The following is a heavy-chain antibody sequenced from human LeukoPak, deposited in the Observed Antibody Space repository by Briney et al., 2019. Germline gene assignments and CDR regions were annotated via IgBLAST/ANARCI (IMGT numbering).Heavy chain of an antibody. CDR1: GGSFSGYY. CDR2: IHYSETT. CDR3: ARGPTYQPIDF. J-gene: IGHJ4*02. D-gene: IGHD2-2*01. V-gene: IGHV4-34*01. Sequence: SETLSLTCAVYGGSFSGYYWGWIRQPPGKGLEWIASIHYSETTYYNPSLKSRVTISVDTSKNHFSLKLSSVTAADTAVYYCARGPTYQPIDFWGQGTLVTVSS.